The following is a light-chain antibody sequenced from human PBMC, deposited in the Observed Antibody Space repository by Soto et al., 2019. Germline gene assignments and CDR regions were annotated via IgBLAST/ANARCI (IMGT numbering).Light chain of an antibody. CDR1: QNIRNY. CDR3: KQTPSTSSYT. V-gene: IGKV1-39*01. J-gene: IGKJ2*01. CDR2: AAS. Sequence: DIQMTQSPSSLSASVGDRVTITCRASQNIRNYLNWYQQRPGKTPNLLVYAASNLRGGVPSRFSGSGSGTVFTLTINSLQPEDFATYFCKQTPSTSSYTFGQGTRVDIK.